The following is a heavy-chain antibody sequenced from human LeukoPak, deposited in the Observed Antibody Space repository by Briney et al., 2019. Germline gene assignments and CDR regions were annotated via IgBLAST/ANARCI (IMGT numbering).Heavy chain of an antibody. J-gene: IGHJ4*02. Sequence: PGRSLRLSCAASGFTVSSNYMSWVRQAPGKGLEWVSVIYSGGSTYYADSVKGRFTISRDNSKNTLYLQMNSLRAEDTAVYYCARGDYYGSGSYSSYWGQGTLVTVSS. V-gene: IGHV3-66*01. CDR1: GFTVSSNY. D-gene: IGHD3-10*01. CDR2: IYSGGST. CDR3: ARGDYYGSGSYSSY.